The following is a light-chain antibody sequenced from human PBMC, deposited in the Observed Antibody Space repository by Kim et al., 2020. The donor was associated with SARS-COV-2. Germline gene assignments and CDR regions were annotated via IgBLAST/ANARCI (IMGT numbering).Light chain of an antibody. Sequence: SYELTQPPSVSVSPGQTASITCSGDKLGDKYASWYQQKPGQSPVVVIFRDNRRPSGIPERFSGSNSGNTATLTISGTQAMDEADYYCQAWDSSIYVFGTGTKVTFL. CDR1: KLGDKY. V-gene: IGLV3-1*01. CDR2: RDN. CDR3: QAWDSSIYV. J-gene: IGLJ1*01.